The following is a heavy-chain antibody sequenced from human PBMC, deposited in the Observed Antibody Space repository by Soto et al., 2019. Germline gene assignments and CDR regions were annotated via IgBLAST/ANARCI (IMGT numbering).Heavy chain of an antibody. CDR3: ASVAVDYGDYVSVSPFVGEGVAFDI. CDR1: GGSISSGGYY. V-gene: IGHV4-30-4*08. CDR2: IHYSGST. J-gene: IGHJ3*02. Sequence: QVQLQESGPGLVKPSQTLSLTCTVSGGSISSGGYYWSWIRQPPGKGLEWIGNIHYSGSTNYNPSLKCLVTKSVDTSKTQFCLKLNSVTAADTAVYFCASVAVDYGDYVSVSPFVGEGVAFDIWGQGTMVSVSS. D-gene: IGHD4-17*01.